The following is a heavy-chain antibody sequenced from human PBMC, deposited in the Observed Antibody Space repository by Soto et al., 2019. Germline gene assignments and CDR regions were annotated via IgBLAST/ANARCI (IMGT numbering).Heavy chain of an antibody. J-gene: IGHJ5*02. Sequence: GGSLRLSCAASGFTFSSYSMNWVRQAPGKGLEWVSSISSSSSYIYYADSVKGRFTISRDNAKNSLYLQMNSLRAEDTAVYYCARDIDDYIWGSYRAMQGWFDPWGQGTLVTVSS. V-gene: IGHV3-21*01. D-gene: IGHD3-16*02. CDR3: ARDIDDYIWGSYRAMQGWFDP. CDR1: GFTFSSYS. CDR2: ISSSSSYI.